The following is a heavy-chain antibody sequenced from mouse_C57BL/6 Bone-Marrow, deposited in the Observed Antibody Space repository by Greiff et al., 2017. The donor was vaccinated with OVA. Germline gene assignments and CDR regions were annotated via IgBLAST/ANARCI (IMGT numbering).Heavy chain of an antibody. CDR3: ARRYYGSRRDWYFDV. J-gene: IGHJ1*03. CDR2: ISNGGGST. D-gene: IGHD1-1*01. Sequence: EVQRVESGGGLVQPGGSLKLSCAASGFTFSDYYMYWVRQTPEKRLEWVAYISNGGGSTYYPDTVKGRFTISRDNAKNTLYLQMSRLKSEDTAMYYCARRYYGSRRDWYFDVWGTGTTVTVSS. V-gene: IGHV5-12*01. CDR1: GFTFSDYY.